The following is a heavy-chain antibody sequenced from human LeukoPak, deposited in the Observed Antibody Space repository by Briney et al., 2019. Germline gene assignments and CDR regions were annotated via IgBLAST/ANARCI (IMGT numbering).Heavy chain of an antibody. CDR1: GFTFSDYY. CDR3: ARDSPSSADYYGSAYGMDV. Sequence: GGSLRLSCAASGFTFSDYYMSWIRQAPGKGLEWVSYISSSGSTIYYADSVKGRFTISRDNAKNSLYLQMNSLRAEDTAVYYCARDSPSSADYYGSAYGMDVWGQGTTVTVSS. CDR2: ISSSGSTI. J-gene: IGHJ6*02. D-gene: IGHD3-10*01. V-gene: IGHV3-11*04.